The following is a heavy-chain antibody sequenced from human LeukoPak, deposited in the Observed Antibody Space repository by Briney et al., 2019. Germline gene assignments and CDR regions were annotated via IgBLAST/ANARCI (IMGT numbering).Heavy chain of an antibody. CDR1: GFTFSSYA. Sequence: PGGSLRLSCAASGFTFSSYAVSWVRQAPGKGLEWVSAISGSGGSTYYADSVKGRFTISRDNSKNTLYLQMNSLRAEDTAVYYCAKGSRNSYGSTLDWGQGTLVTVSS. J-gene: IGHJ4*02. V-gene: IGHV3-23*01. CDR3: AKGSRNSYGSTLD. CDR2: ISGSGGST. D-gene: IGHD5-18*01.